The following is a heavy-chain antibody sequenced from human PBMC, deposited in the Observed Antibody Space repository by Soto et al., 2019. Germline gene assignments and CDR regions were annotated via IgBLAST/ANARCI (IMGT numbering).Heavy chain of an antibody. CDR1: GSSISRKYF. J-gene: IGHJ4*02. V-gene: IGHV4-38-2*01. D-gene: IGHD3-3*01. Sequence: PSDTLRLTNDVSGSSISRKYFRGWIRQPQGKELEWIGSIHHSGSTYYKPSPKSRVTISMDTSENQFSLKLTSVTAADTAVYYCASTLPSAIFGMVTLYPFDYWGQGTLVTVS. CDR2: IHHSGST. CDR3: ASTLPSAIFGMVTLYPFDY.